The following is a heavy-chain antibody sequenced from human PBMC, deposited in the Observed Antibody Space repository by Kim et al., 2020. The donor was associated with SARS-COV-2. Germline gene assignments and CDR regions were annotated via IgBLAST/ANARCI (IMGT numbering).Heavy chain of an antibody. J-gene: IGHJ4*02. CDR3: ARVEKGSPSRSIVGATKRSHFDY. V-gene: IGHV4-34*01. CDR1: GGSFSGYY. CDR2: INHSGST. D-gene: IGHD1-26*01. Sequence: SETLSLTCAVYGGSFSGYYWSWIRQPPGKGLEWIGEINHSGSTNYNPSLKSRVTISVDTSKNQFSLKLSSVTAADTAVYYCARVEKGSPSRSIVGATKRSHFDYWGQGTLVTVSS.